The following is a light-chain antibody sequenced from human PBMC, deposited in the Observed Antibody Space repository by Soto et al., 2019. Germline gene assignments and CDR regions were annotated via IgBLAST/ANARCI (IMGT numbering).Light chain of an antibody. V-gene: IGLV1-40*01. J-gene: IGLJ2*01. CDR1: SSNIGAGYD. CDR3: QSYDSSSEV. Sequence: QSVLTQPPSVSGAPGQRVTISCTGSSSNIGAGYDVHWYQQLPGTAPKLLIYGNSNRPSGVPDRFSGSKSGTSASLAITGLQAEDEADYYCQSYDSSSEVFGGRTKLTVL. CDR2: GNS.